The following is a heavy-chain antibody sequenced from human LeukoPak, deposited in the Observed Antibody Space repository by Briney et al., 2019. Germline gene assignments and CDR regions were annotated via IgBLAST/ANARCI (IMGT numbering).Heavy chain of an antibody. CDR1: GYSFSSGYY. Sequence: SETLCLTCTVAGYSFSSGYYWGWIRQPPGKGLEWIGSINHSGSTYYNPSLKSRVTISVDTSKNPFSLKLSPVTAADTAVYYCAREDSGVQLWNYYMDVWGKGTTVTVSS. CDR3: AREDSGVQLWNYYMDV. J-gene: IGHJ6*03. CDR2: INHSGST. D-gene: IGHD5-18*01. V-gene: IGHV4-38-2*02.